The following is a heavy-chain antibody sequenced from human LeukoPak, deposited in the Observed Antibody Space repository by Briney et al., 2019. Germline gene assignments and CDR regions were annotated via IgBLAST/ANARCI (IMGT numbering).Heavy chain of an antibody. D-gene: IGHD4-11*01. Sequence: GGSLRLSCAASGFTFSSYAMSWVRQAPGKGLEWVSAISGSGGSTYYADSVKGRFTISRDNSKNTLYLQMNSLRAEDTAVYYCAKDRPFTVTTPNWFDPWGQGTLVTVSS. V-gene: IGHV3-23*01. CDR1: GFTFSSYA. J-gene: IGHJ5*02. CDR3: AKDRPFTVTTPNWFDP. CDR2: ISGSGGST.